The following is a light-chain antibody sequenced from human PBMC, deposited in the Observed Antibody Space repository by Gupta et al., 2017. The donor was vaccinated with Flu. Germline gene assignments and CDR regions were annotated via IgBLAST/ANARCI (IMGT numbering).Light chain of an antibody. CDR1: QSLLHSNGYNY. Sequence: DIVMTQSPLSLPVTPGEPASISCRSSQSLLHSNGYNYLDWYLQKPGQSPQLLIYLGSNRANGVPDRFSGSGSGTDFTLKISRVEAEDVGVYYCMQALQTPYSFGQGTKLEIK. J-gene: IGKJ2*03. CDR2: LGS. V-gene: IGKV2-28*01. CDR3: MQALQTPYS.